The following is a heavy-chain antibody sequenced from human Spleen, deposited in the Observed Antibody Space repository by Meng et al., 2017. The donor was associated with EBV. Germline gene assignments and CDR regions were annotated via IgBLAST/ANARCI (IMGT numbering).Heavy chain of an antibody. D-gene: IGHD3-22*01. CDR2: IYWDDDK. CDR3: AHAPDYDSGNWFDP. CDR1: GFSLSTSGVG. V-gene: IGHV2-5*02. J-gene: IGHJ5*02. Sequence: QITLKESGPTLXXXXXTXTLXXXXSGFSLSTSGVGVAWIRQPPGKALEWLALIYWDDDKRYSPSLKSRLTITKDTSKNQVVLTMTNMGPVDTGTYYCAHAPDYDSGNWFDPWGQGTLVTVSS.